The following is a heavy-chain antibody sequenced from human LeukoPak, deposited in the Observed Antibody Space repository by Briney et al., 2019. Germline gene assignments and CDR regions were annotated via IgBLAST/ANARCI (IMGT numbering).Heavy chain of an antibody. J-gene: IGHJ4*02. CDR2: INPNSGGT. CDR1: GYTFTGYY. V-gene: IGHV1-2*02. Sequence: ASVKVSCKASGYTFTGYYMHWVRQAPGQGLEWMGWINPNSGGTNYAQKFQGRVTMTRDTSISTAYMELSRLRSDDTAVYYCARMQQWLVIMRSGHFDYWGQGTLVTVSS. D-gene: IGHD6-19*01. CDR3: ARMQQWLVIMRSGHFDY.